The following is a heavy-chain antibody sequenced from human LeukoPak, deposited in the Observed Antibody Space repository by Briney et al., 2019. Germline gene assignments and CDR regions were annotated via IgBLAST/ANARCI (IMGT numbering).Heavy chain of an antibody. CDR1: GGSISSYY. Sequence: SETLSLTCTVSGGSISSYYWSWIRQPPGKGLEWIGYIYYSGSTNYNPSLKSRVTISVDTSKNQFSLKLSSVTAADTAVYYCATALFSRSSGYYTRFGWYFDLWGRGTLVTVSS. CDR2: IYYSGST. D-gene: IGHD3-22*01. J-gene: IGHJ2*01. CDR3: ATALFSRSSGYYTRFGWYFDL. V-gene: IGHV4-59*01.